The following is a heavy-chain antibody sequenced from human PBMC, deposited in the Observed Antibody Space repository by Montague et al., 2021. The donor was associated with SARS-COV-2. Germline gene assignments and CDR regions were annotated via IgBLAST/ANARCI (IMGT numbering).Heavy chain of an antibody. D-gene: IGHD6-13*01. CDR3: ARSESPSYSSSPF. J-gene: IGHJ4*02. CDR2: IYYSGST. V-gene: IGHV4-31*03. CDR1: GGSISSGGYY. Sequence: TLSLTCIVSGGSISSGGYYWSWIRQHPGKGLEWIGYIYYSGSTYYXPSLKSRLSISLDTSKNHFSLRLSSVTAADTAVYYCARSESPSYSSSPFWGQGTLVTVSS.